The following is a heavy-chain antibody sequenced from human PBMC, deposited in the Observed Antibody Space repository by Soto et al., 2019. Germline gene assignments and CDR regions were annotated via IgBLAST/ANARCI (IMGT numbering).Heavy chain of an antibody. D-gene: IGHD2-21*02. CDR2: IFHSGTT. Sequence: QVQLQESGPGLVKPSETLSLTCTVSGDSMSGYYWSWLRQSPGRRLEWIGYIFHSGTTNYNPSLKSRLSMSVDASKKQFSLRVTSVTAADTAIYYCARLSFGDQGNYWGQGTLVPVSS. CDR3: ARLSFGDQGNY. J-gene: IGHJ4*02. CDR1: GDSMSGYY. V-gene: IGHV4-59*01.